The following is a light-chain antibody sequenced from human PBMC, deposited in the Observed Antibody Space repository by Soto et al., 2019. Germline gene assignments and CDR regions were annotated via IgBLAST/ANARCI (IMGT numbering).Light chain of an antibody. CDR1: SSDIGGYNF. CDR2: DVG. V-gene: IGLV2-14*01. CDR3: NSYRTVSTYV. J-gene: IGLJ1*01. Sequence: QSALTQPASVSGSPGQSITIACTGTSSDIGGYNFVSWYQQHPGKAPKLLIYDVGNRPSGVSNRFSGSKSGNTASLTISGLQAEDGAHYYCNSYRTVSTYVFGTGTKLTVL.